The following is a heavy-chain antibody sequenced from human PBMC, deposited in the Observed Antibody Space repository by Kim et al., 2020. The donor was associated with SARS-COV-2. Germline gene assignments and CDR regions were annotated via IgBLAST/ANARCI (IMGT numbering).Heavy chain of an antibody. D-gene: IGHD2-21*01. V-gene: IGHV1-58*01. Sequence: SVKVSCKTSGYTFSNSAVQWVRQARGLGLEWMGWIVIGNGNIKYAQNVQERVTITRDTSTSTAYMELSSLRSEDTAVYSCSAEIYPPGGGACYHFDFLG. CDR2: IVIGNGNI. CDR1: GYTFSNSA. CDR3: SAEIYPPGGGACYHFDF. J-gene: IGHJ4*01.